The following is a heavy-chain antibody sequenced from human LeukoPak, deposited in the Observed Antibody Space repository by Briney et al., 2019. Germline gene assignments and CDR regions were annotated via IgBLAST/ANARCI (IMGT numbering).Heavy chain of an antibody. CDR1: GFTFSSYA. J-gene: IGHJ4*02. V-gene: IGHV3-30*04. CDR2: ISYDGSNK. D-gene: IGHD5-24*01. CDR3: ARSGRLQSFDY. Sequence: GGSLRLSCAASGFTFSSYAVHWVRQAPGKGLEWVAVISYDGSNKYYADSVKGRFTISRDNAKNSLYLQMNSLRAEDTAVYYCARSGRLQSFDYWGQGTLVTVSS.